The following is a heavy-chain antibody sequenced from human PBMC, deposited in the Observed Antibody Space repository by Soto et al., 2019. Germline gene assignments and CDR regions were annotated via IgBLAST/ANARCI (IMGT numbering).Heavy chain of an antibody. CDR2: IDQDGSER. D-gene: IGHD3-16*01. CDR3: LCGGNFFVY. Sequence: EVQLVESGGGLVQPGESLRLSCAASGFTFSTYWMTWVRQPPGKGLGWVANIDQDGSERYYVDSVRGRFTISRDNAKNSLYLQMNSLGVEDTAVYYCLCGGNFFVYWGQGTLVTVSP. V-gene: IGHV3-7*01. J-gene: IGHJ4*02. CDR1: GFTFSTYW.